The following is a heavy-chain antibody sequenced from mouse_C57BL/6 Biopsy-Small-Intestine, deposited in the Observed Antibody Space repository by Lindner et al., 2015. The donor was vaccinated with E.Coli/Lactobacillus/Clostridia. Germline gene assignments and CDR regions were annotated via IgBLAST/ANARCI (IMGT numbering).Heavy chain of an antibody. Sequence: VQLQESGAELVKPGASVKLSCTASGFNIKDYYIHWVKQRTEQGLEWIGRIDPEDGETECAPKFQDKATFTADASSNTAYLQLSSLTSEDTAVYYCAPLFLYWGQGTLVTVPA. CDR1: GFNIKDYY. J-gene: IGHJ3*01. CDR2: IDPEDGET. V-gene: IGHV14-2*01. D-gene: IGHD6-1*01. CDR3: APLFLY.